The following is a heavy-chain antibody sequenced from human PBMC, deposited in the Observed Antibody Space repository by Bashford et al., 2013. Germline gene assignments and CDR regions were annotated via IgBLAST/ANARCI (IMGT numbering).Heavy chain of an antibody. CDR3: ARLTDDTSGYSHDY. J-gene: IGHJ4*02. Sequence: SETLSLTCAVSGESFSGYYWSWIRQPAGKGLEWIGRIYTSGSTNYNPSLKSRVTMSVDTSKKQFSLKLISVTAADTAVYFCARLTDDTSGYSHDYWGQGTLVTVSS. V-gene: IGHV4-4*07. CDR2: IYTSGST. D-gene: IGHD3-22*01. CDR1: GESFSGYY.